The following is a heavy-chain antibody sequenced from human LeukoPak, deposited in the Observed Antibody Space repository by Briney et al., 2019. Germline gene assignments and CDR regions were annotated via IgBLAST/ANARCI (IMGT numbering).Heavy chain of an antibody. D-gene: IGHD5-12*01. CDR1: GYTLTELS. Sequence: ASVKVSCKVSGYTLTELSMHWVRQAPGKGLEWMGGFDPEDGETIYAQKFQGRVTMTEDTSTDTAYMELSGLRSEDTAVYYCATSRPYSGYDLAAFDIWGQGTMVTVSS. J-gene: IGHJ3*02. CDR2: FDPEDGET. V-gene: IGHV1-24*01. CDR3: ATSRPYSGYDLAAFDI.